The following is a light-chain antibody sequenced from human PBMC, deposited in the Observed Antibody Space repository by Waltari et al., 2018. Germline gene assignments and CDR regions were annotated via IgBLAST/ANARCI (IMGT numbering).Light chain of an antibody. V-gene: IGLV1-47*01. J-gene: IGLJ3*02. CDR2: KNK. Sequence: QSVLTQPPSASGTPGQKVTISCNGSSSNIGSNYVYWYQQLPGTAPKLLIFKNKQGPSGVPDRFSDSKSGTSASLAINGLRSEDEADYYCAAWDDSLSGLVLGGGTKVTVL. CDR1: SSNIGSNY. CDR3: AAWDDSLSGLV.